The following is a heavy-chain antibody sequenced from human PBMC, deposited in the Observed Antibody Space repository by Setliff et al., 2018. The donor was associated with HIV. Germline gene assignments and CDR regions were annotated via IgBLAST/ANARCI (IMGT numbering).Heavy chain of an antibody. CDR3: ARLDAKTGTVRHYYYMDV. CDR1: GYSFTNYW. V-gene: IGHV5-51*01. Sequence: GESLKISCKASGYSFTNYWVGWVRQMPGNGLEWMGLIWPDDSDTMYSPSFQGQVTMSADKSISTAYLQWSSLEASDTAMYYCARLDAKTGTVRHYYYMDVWGKGTTVTVS. J-gene: IGHJ6*03. D-gene: IGHD1-1*01. CDR2: IWPDDSDT.